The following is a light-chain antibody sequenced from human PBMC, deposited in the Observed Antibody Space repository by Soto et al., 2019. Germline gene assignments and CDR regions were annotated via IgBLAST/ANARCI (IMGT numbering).Light chain of an antibody. J-gene: IGKJ2*01. CDR2: KAS. V-gene: IGKV1-5*03. Sequence: DIQMTQSPSTLSASIGDRVTITFRASQSISSWLAWYQQKPGKAPKLVINKASSLESGVPSRFSGSGSGTEFTLTISSLQPDDFATYYCQQYTGYPRTFGQGTKLEIK. CDR3: QQYTGYPRT. CDR1: QSISSW.